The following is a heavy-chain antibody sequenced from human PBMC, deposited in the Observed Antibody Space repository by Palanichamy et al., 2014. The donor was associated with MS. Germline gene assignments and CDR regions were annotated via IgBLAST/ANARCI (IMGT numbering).Heavy chain of an antibody. CDR1: GYTLTELS. Sequence: QVQLVQSGAEVKKPGASVKVSCKVSGYTLTELSMHWVRQAPGKGLEWMGGFDPEDGETIYAQNFQGRVTMTDDTFADTVYMLLSSLRSEDTAVYYCATQSGMIAASPFDYWGQGTLVTVSS. CDR3: ATQSGMIAASPFDY. CDR2: FDPEDGET. D-gene: IGHD2-15*01. V-gene: IGHV1-24*01. J-gene: IGHJ4*02.